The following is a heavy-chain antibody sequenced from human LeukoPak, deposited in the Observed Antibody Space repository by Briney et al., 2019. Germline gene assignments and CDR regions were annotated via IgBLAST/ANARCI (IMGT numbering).Heavy chain of an antibody. J-gene: IGHJ3*02. Sequence: PGRSLRLSCAASGFTFSSYAMHWVRQAPGKGLEWVAVISYDGSNKYCADSVKGRFTISRDNSKNTLYLQMNSLRAEDTAVYYCAREGRWPRAFDIWGQGTMVTVSS. V-gene: IGHV3-30-3*01. D-gene: IGHD5-12*01. CDR3: AREGRWPRAFDI. CDR1: GFTFSSYA. CDR2: ISYDGSNK.